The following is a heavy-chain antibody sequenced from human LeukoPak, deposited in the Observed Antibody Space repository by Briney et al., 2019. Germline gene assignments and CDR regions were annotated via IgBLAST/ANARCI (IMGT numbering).Heavy chain of an antibody. CDR2: IRWNSGSI. V-gene: IGHV3-9*01. Sequence: EWVSGIRWNSGSIGYADSVKGRFTISRDNAKNSLYLQMNSLRAEDTALYYCTKPAYRGYEVHHNNDWGQESLGTVSP. CDR3: TKPAYRGYEVHHNND. J-gene: IGHJ4*02. D-gene: IGHD5-12*01.